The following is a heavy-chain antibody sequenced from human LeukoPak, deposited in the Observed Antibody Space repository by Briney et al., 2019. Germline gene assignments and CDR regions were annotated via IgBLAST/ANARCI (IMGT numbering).Heavy chain of an antibody. CDR3: ARDLGRAYYRAPRH. J-gene: IGHJ4*02. D-gene: IGHD3-10*01. CDR1: RDTFSNYY. V-gene: IGHV1-46*01. CDR2: INPSGGGT. Sequence: GASVKVSCKASRDTFSNYYMHWVRHGPGQGLEWMGIINPSGGGTPYAQKLQGSVTMTRDTSTSTVYTELSRLRSADTAVYYCARDLGRAYYRAPRHWGQGILVTVSS.